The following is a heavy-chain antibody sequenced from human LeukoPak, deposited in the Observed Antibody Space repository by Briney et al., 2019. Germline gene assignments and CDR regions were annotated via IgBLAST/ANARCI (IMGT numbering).Heavy chain of an antibody. CDR1: GYTFTSYG. V-gene: IGHV1-18*01. CDR2: ISAYNGNT. CDR3: ARWLGYCSGGSCYGRREWDY. J-gene: IGHJ4*02. Sequence: ASVKVSCKASGYTFTSYGISWVRQAPGQGLEWMGWISAYNGNTNYAQKLQGRVTMTTDTSTSTAYVELRSLRSDDTAVYYCARWLGYCSGGSCYGRREWDYWGQGTLVTVSS. D-gene: IGHD2-15*01.